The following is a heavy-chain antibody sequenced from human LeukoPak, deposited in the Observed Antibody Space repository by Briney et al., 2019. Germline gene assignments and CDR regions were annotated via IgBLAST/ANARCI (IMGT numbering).Heavy chain of an antibody. Sequence: GGSLRLSCAASGFTFINYAMSWVRQAPGKGLEWVSVISGSGGTTYYAGSVKGRFTISRDNSKNTLYLQMNSLRAEDTAVYYCARVYSSSSDYWGQGTLVTVSS. D-gene: IGHD6-6*01. V-gene: IGHV3-23*01. CDR2: ISGSGGTT. CDR1: GFTFINYA. J-gene: IGHJ4*02. CDR3: ARVYSSSSDY.